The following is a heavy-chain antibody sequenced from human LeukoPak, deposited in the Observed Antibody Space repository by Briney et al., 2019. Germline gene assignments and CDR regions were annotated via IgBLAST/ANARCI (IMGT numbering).Heavy chain of an antibody. Sequence: GGSLRLSCAASGFTFSSYGMHWVRQAPGKGLEWVAFIRYDGSNKYYADSVEGRFTISRDNAKNSLYLQMNSLTAEDTAVYYCAKDATAVVGTVYMDVWGKGTTVTISS. J-gene: IGHJ6*03. CDR3: AKDATAVVGTVYMDV. V-gene: IGHV3-30*02. CDR1: GFTFSSYG. D-gene: IGHD6-13*01. CDR2: IRYDGSNK.